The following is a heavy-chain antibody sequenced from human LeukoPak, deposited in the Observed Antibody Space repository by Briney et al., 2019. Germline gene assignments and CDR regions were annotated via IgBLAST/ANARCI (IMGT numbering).Heavy chain of an antibody. Sequence: SETLSLTCTVSGGCITSSSYYWGWIRQPPGKGLEWIGSIYHSGSTYYNPSLKSRVTISVDTSKNQFSLKLSSVTAADTAVYYCAITQTGVNYYYYMDVWGKGTTVTVSS. CDR1: GGCITSSSYY. D-gene: IGHD7-27*01. CDR2: IYHSGST. J-gene: IGHJ6*03. V-gene: IGHV4-39*07. CDR3: AITQTGVNYYYYMDV.